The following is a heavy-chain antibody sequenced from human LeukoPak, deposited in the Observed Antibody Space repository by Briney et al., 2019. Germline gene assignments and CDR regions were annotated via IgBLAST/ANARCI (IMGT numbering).Heavy chain of an antibody. J-gene: IGHJ6*02. Sequence: ASVKVSCKASGYTFTSYGISWERQAPGQGLEWMGWISGYNGNINYAQKFQGRVTMTTDTSTSTAYMELRSLRSDDTAVYYCARESRGYRYGYYYYYDMDGWGQGTTVTVSS. D-gene: IGHD5-18*01. CDR3: ARESRGYRYGYYYYYDMDG. CDR2: ISGYNGNI. CDR1: GYTFTSYG. V-gene: IGHV1-18*01.